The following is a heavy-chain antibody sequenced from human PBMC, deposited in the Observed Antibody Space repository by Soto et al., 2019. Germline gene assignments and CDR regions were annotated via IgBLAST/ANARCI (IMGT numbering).Heavy chain of an antibody. V-gene: IGHV1-18*04. Sequence: ASVKVSCKASGYTFTSYGISWVRQAPGQGLEWMGWISAYNGNTNYAQKLQGRVTMTTDTSTSTAYMELRSLRSDDTAVYYCARSIADRAPKWFDPWGQGTLVTVSS. CDR3: ARSIADRAPKWFDP. CDR1: GYTFTSYG. D-gene: IGHD6-13*01. CDR2: ISAYNGNT. J-gene: IGHJ5*02.